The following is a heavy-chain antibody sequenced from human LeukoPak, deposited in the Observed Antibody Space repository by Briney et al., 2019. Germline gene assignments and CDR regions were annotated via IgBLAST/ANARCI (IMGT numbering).Heavy chain of an antibody. Sequence: GGSLRLSCEASGFTFSNAWMTWVRQAPGKGLEWVSAISGSGGSTYNADSVKGRFTISRDNSKNMVYLQMNSLRAEDTAVYYCAKDTKPYYYDSSGYYTPPYFDHWGQGTLVTVSS. D-gene: IGHD3-22*01. V-gene: IGHV3-23*01. J-gene: IGHJ4*02. CDR3: AKDTKPYYYDSSGYYTPPYFDH. CDR1: GFTFSNAW. CDR2: ISGSGGST.